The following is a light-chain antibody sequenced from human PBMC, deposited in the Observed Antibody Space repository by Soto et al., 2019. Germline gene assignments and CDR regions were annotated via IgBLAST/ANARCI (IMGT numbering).Light chain of an antibody. CDR3: NSYTNSGTNV. CDR1: SSDVGHYNF. V-gene: IGLV2-14*01. CDR2: DVT. Sequence: QSALTQPASVSGSPGQSVTISCTGTSSDVGHYNFVSWYQQHPGKVPKLMIYDVTNRPSGISNRFSGSRSGNTASLTISGLQAEDEADYFCNSYTNSGTNVFGTGTKVTVL. J-gene: IGLJ1*01.